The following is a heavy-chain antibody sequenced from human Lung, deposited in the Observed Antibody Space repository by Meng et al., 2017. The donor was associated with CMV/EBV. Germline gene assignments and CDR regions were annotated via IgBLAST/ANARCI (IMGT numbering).Heavy chain of an antibody. V-gene: IGHV4-34*01. J-gene: IGHJ4*02. CDR3: ARAVNDDFWSEYYRSDRIDY. CDR1: GGSLSGSY. CDR2: INHSGST. Sequence: SETXSLXXAVYGGSLSGSYWGWIRQTPEKGLEWIGEINHSGSTTYNPSLKSRVTISIDTSKNQFSLKLSSVTAADTAVYYCARAVNDDFWSEYYRSDRIDYWGQGXLVTVSS. D-gene: IGHD3-3*01.